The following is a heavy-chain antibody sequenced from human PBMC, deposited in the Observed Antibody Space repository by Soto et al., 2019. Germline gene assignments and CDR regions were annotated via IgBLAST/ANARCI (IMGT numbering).Heavy chain of an antibody. V-gene: IGHV1-18*01. CDR3: ARVPLVRGVIANWFDP. Sequence: QVQLVQSGAEVKKPGASVKVSCKASGYTFTSYGISWVRQAPGQGLEWMGWISAYNGNTNYAQKLQGRVTMTTDTSTSTAYMKRRSLRSDDTAVYYCARVPLVRGVIANWFDPWGQGTLVTVSS. CDR2: ISAYNGNT. J-gene: IGHJ5*02. CDR1: GYTFTSYG. D-gene: IGHD3-10*01.